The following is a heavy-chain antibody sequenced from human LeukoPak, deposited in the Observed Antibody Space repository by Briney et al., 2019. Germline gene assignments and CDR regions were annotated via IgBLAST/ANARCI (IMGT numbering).Heavy chain of an antibody. CDR3: ARTAGYSGYVLYANAYYFDY. D-gene: IGHD5-12*01. CDR1: GSSISSGGYY. V-gene: IGHV4-31*03. J-gene: IGHJ4*02. Sequence: PSQTLSLTCTVSGSSISSGGYYWSWIRQHPGKGLEWIGYIYYSGSTYYNPSLKSRVTISVDTSKNQFSLKLSSVTAADTAVYYCARTAGYSGYVLYANAYYFDYWGQGTLVTVSS. CDR2: IYYSGST.